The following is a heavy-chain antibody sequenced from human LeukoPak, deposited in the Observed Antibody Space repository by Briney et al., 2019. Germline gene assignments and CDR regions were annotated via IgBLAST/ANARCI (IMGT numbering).Heavy chain of an antibody. CDR1: GYTFTGYY. CDR2: INPSGGST. V-gene: IGHV1-46*01. J-gene: IGHJ4*02. D-gene: IGHD1-7*01. Sequence: ASVKVSCKASGYTFTGYYIHWVRQAPGQGLEWMGIINPSGGSTSYAQKFQGRVTLTRDTSTSTVYMELSSLSSEDTAVYYCARDEGPPRYNWNYGGPDFWGQGTLVTVLS. CDR3: ARDEGPPRYNWNYGGPDF.